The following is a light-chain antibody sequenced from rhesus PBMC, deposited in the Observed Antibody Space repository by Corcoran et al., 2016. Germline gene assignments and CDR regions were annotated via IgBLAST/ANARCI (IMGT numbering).Light chain of an antibody. CDR1: QTISSY. J-gene: IGKJ4*01. V-gene: IGKV1-44*03. CDR2: AAS. Sequence: DIQMTQSPSSLSASVGDRVTITCRASQTISSYLAWYQQKPGKVPKLLIYAASHLQSGVPSRFSGSGSGTDFTLTISSLQPEDFATYYCQQHNSHPLTFGGGTKVELK. CDR3: QQHNSHPLT.